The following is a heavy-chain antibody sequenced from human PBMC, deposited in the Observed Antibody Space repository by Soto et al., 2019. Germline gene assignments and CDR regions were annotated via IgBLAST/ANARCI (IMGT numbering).Heavy chain of an antibody. D-gene: IGHD2-8*01. V-gene: IGHV2-5*02. Sequence: SGPTLVKPTQTLTLTCTFSGFSLSTSGVGVGWIRQPPGKALEWLALIYWDDDKRYSPSLKSRLTITKDTSKNQVVLTMTNMDPVDTATYYCAHRLLMVYAHYFDYWGQGTLVTVSS. J-gene: IGHJ4*02. CDR3: AHRLLMVYAHYFDY. CDR1: GFSLSTSGVG. CDR2: IYWDDDK.